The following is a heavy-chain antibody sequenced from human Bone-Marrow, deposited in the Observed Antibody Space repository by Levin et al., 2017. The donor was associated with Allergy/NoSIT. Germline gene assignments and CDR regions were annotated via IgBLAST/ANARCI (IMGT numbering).Heavy chain of an antibody. Sequence: SCTASGFTFSSHGFYWVRQAPGKGLEWVALIWYDGSKKYYADSVKGRFTISRDNSKNTLYLQMNSLRAEDADVYYCARDLGNFDLGNSSFDYWGQGTVVTVSS. CDR3: ARDLGNFDLGNSSFDY. CDR2: IWYDGSKK. D-gene: IGHD4-23*01. V-gene: IGHV3-33*07. CDR1: GFTFSSHG. J-gene: IGHJ4*02.